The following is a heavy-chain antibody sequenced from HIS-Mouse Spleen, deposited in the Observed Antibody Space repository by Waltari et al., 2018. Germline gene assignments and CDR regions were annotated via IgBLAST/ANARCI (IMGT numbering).Heavy chain of an antibody. CDR1: GFTFSSYG. CDR3: ARDPSGYDNH. Sequence: QVQLVESGGGVVQPGRSLRLSCAASGFTFSSYGMHWVRQAPGKGVGWVAVISYDGSNKYYADSVKGRFTISRDNAKNSLYLQMNSLRAEDTAVYYCARDPSGYDNHWGQGTLVTVSS. J-gene: IGHJ5*02. D-gene: IGHD5-12*01. V-gene: IGHV3-30*03. CDR2: ISYDGSNK.